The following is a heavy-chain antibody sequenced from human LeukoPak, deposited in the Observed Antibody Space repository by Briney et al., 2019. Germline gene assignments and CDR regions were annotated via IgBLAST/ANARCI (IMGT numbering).Heavy chain of an antibody. V-gene: IGHV3-23*01. CDR2: VSYGGATT. CDR1: GFAFGSFA. CDR3: ARQYDWNYWYFDY. J-gene: IGHJ4*02. Sequence: GGSLRLSCAASGFAFGSFAMSWVRQAPGKGLEWVSAVSYGGATTYYADSVKGRFTISRDSSKNTLYLQMSSLRAEDTALYYCARQYDWNYWYFDYWGQGTLVTVFS. D-gene: IGHD1-7*01.